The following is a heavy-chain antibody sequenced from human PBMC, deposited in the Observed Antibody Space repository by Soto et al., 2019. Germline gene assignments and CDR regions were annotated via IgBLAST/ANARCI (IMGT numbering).Heavy chain of an antibody. CDR3: ARDGGRHSGGIDY. CDR1: GGTFSSYS. CDR2: IIPIFGTA. J-gene: IGHJ4*02. D-gene: IGHD1-26*01. V-gene: IGHV1-69*01. Sequence: QVQLVQSGAEVKKPGSSVKVSCKASGGTFSSYSINWVRQAPGQGLEWMGEIIPIFGTANYAQKFQGRVTITADESTSTAYMELSSLRSEDTAGYYCARDGGRHSGGIDYWGQGTQVTVSS.